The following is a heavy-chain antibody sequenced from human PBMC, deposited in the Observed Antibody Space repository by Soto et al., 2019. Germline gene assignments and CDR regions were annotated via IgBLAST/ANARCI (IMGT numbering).Heavy chain of an antibody. CDR3: ARGPVAGTSFDY. J-gene: IGHJ4*01. Sequence: QVQLVQSGAEVKKPGASVKVSCKASGYTFTSYGISWSRQAPGQGLEWMGWINAYNGNTNYAQKLQGRVTMTTDTLTSTPDLELRSLSADDTAVFSCARGPVAGTSFDYGGQVTPVTVSS. V-gene: IGHV1-18*01. CDR2: INAYNGNT. CDR1: GYTFTSYG. D-gene: IGHD6-19*01.